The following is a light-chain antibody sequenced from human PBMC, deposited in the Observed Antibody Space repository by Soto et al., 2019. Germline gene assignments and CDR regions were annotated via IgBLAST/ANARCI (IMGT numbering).Light chain of an antibody. CDR2: GES. J-gene: IGKJ1*01. Sequence: EIVLTQSPGTLSLSPGERATLSCRASQSVSSSYLAWYQQKPGQAPRLLMYGESSRATGIPDRFSGSGSGTDFTLTISRLEPEDFAVYYRQQYGSSPWTFGQGTKVEIK. V-gene: IGKV3-20*01. CDR3: QQYGSSPWT. CDR1: QSVSSSY.